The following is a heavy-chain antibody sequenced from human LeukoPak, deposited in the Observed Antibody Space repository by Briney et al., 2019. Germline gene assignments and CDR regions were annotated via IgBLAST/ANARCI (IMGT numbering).Heavy chain of an antibody. D-gene: IGHD5-18*01. Sequence: GGSLRLSCAASGFTVSSNYMSWVRQAPGKGLDWVSVIYSGGSTYYADSVKGRFTISRDNSKNTLYLQMNSLRADDTAVYYCARNSFDYYYYYYMDVWGKGTTVTVSS. CDR1: GFTVSSNY. J-gene: IGHJ6*03. V-gene: IGHV3-53*01. CDR2: IYSGGST. CDR3: ARNSFDYYYYYYMDV.